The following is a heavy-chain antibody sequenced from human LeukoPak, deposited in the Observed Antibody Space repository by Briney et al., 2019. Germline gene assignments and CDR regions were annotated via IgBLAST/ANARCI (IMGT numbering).Heavy chain of an antibody. V-gene: IGHV5-51*01. CDR3: ACRSRYSIGWSFDY. CDR2: IYPGDSDT. Sequence: GESLKISCQGSGYNFRSYWIGWVRQMPGKGLDWMGIIYPGDSDTRYSPSFQGQVTISADKSISTAYLQWSSLKASDTAIYYCACRSRYSIGWSFDYWGQGTLVTVSS. CDR1: GYNFRSYW. D-gene: IGHD6-19*01. J-gene: IGHJ4*02.